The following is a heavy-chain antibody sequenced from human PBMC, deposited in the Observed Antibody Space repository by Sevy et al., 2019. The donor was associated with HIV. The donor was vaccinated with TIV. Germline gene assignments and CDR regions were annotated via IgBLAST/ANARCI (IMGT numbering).Heavy chain of an antibody. CDR3: ARSLADTDAFDI. J-gene: IGHJ3*02. D-gene: IGHD6-25*01. CDR2: ISYDGSNK. CDR1: GFTFSSYA. Sequence: GGSLRLSCAASGFTFSSYAMHWVRQAPGKGPEWVAVISYDGSNKYYADSVKGRFTISRDNSKNTLYLQMNSLRAEDTAVYYCARSLADTDAFDIWGQGTMVTVSS. V-gene: IGHV3-30-3*01.